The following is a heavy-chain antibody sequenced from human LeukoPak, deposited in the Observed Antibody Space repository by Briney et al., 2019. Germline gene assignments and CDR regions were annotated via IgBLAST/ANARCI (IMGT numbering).Heavy chain of an antibody. CDR1: GYTFTGYY. V-gene: IGHV1-2*02. CDR3: ARETCLGITMIVESCWFDP. CDR2: INPNSGGT. D-gene: IGHD3-22*01. J-gene: IGHJ5*02. Sequence: ASVKVSCKASGYTFTGYYMHWVRQAPGQGLEWMGWINPNSGGTNYAQKFQGRVTMTRDTSISTAYMELSRLRSDDTAVYYCARETCLGITMIVESCWFDPWGQGTLVTVSS.